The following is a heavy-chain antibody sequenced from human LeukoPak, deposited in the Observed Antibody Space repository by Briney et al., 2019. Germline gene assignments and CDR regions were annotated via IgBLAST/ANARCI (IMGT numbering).Heavy chain of an antibody. Sequence: TGGSLRLSCTASGFTFSSFGMHWVRQTPGKGLEWVTFIHNYDTTEYYADSVKGRFTISRDNSKNTVYLQMNSLRVEDTAVYYCAKDDPTGRYLWGQGTLVTVSS. CDR3: AKDDPTGRYL. CDR1: GFTFSSFG. J-gene: IGHJ4*02. D-gene: IGHD1-26*01. V-gene: IGHV3-30*02. CDR2: IHNYDTTE.